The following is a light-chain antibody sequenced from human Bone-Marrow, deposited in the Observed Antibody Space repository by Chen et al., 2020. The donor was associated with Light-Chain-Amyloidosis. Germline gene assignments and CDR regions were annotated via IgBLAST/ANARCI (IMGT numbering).Light chain of an antibody. CDR1: SSDV. Sequence: QSALTQPASVSGSPGQSITVSCTGASSDVSWYQQHPGKAPKLVIYDVIHRPSGVSSRFSGSKSGNTASLTISGLQAEDEADYFCSSSATSNTWVFGGGTKLTVL. J-gene: IGLJ3*02. CDR3: SSSATSNTWV. V-gene: IGLV2-14*03. CDR2: DVI.